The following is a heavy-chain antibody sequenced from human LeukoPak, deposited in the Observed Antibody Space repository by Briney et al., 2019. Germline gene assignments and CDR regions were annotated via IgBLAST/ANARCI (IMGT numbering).Heavy chain of an antibody. J-gene: IGHJ4*02. CDR1: GYTLTELS. V-gene: IGHV1-24*01. CDR2: FDPEDGGT. D-gene: IGHD1-26*01. Sequence: ASVKVSCKVSGYTLTELSMHWVRQAPGKGPEWMGGFDPEDGGTIYAQKFQGRVTMTEDTSTDTAYMELSSLRSEDTAVYYCATVAYSGSYFDYWGQGTLVTVSS. CDR3: ATVAYSGSYFDY.